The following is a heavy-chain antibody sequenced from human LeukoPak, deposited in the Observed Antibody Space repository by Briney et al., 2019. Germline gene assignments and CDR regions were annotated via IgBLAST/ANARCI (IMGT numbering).Heavy chain of an antibody. Sequence: ASVKVSCKASGYTFTSYGISWVRQAPGQGLEWMGWISAYNGNTNYAQKLQGRVTMTTDTSTSTVYMELRSLRSDDTAVYYCARDAAAGRVGTYYFDYWGQGTLVTVSS. CDR3: ARDAAAGRVGTYYFDY. CDR1: GYTFTSYG. D-gene: IGHD6-13*01. CDR2: ISAYNGNT. V-gene: IGHV1-18*01. J-gene: IGHJ4*02.